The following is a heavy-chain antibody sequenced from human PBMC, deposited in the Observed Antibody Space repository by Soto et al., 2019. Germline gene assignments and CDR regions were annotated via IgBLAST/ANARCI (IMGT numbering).Heavy chain of an antibody. J-gene: IGHJ4*02. CDR3: ARSGDNYNRLDY. Sequence: PGGSLRLSCEGSGFTFSDYYISWIRQAPGKGLEWISYSSNSGTFSRYADSVKCRFSISRDNTKNLLYLQMNSLRAEDTAVYYCARSGDNYNRLDYWGQGTPVTVSS. V-gene: IGHV3-11*06. CDR2: SSNSGTFS. CDR1: GFTFSDYY. D-gene: IGHD1-1*01.